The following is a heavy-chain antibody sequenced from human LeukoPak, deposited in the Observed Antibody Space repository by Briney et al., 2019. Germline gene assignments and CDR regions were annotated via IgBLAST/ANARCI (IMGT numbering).Heavy chain of an antibody. CDR2: IYTSGST. J-gene: IGHJ6*02. V-gene: IGHV4-4*07. CDR3: ARELSLWFEIGLSYGMDV. Sequence: NPSETLSLTCTVSGGSIGSYYWTWVRQPAGKGLEWIWRIYTSGSTNYNSSLKSRVTISVDTSKNQFSLKLSSVTAADTAVYYCARELSLWFEIGLSYGMDVWGQGTTVTVSS. D-gene: IGHD3-10*01. CDR1: GGSIGSYY.